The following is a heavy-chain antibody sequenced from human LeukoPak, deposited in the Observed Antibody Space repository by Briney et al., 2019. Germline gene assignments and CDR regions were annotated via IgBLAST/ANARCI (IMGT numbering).Heavy chain of an antibody. CDR1: GGSISSGGYY. V-gene: IGHV4-39*01. D-gene: IGHD6-13*01. CDR3: ARHLRGGSIWFDY. CDR2: ISYSGTT. Sequence: PSQTLSLTCTVSGGSISSGGYYWGWVRQPPGKGLEWIGSISYSGTTYYNLSLKSRVTLSVDTSKNRFSLKLSSVTAADTALYYCARHLRGGSIWFDYWGQGTLVTVSS. J-gene: IGHJ4*02.